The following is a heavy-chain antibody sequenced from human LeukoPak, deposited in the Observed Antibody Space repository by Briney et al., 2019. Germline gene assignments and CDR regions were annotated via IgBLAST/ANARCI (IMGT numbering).Heavy chain of an antibody. D-gene: IGHD3-10*01. V-gene: IGHV1-18*01. CDR2: ISAYNGNT. J-gene: IGHJ4*02. Sequence: ASVKVSCKASGYTLTSYGISWVRQAPGQGLEWMGWISAYNGNTNYAQKLQGRVTMTTDTSTSTAYMELRSLRSDDTAVYYCAGNYYGSGSYADFDYWGQGTLVTVSS. CDR3: AGNYYGSGSYADFDY. CDR1: GYTLTSYG.